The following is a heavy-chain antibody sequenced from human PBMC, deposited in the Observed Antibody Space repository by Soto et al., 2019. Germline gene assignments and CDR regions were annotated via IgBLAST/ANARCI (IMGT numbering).Heavy chain of an antibody. V-gene: IGHV5-10-1*01. Sequence: GESLKISCEASGYSFTTYWISWVRQMPGKGLEWMGAIDPRDSYTKYSPSFQGHVTISVDKSISTAYLQWNSLKASDTAIYYCAREESDLELFNWLDPWGQGTLVTVYS. CDR3: AREESDLELFNWLDP. J-gene: IGHJ5*02. CDR2: IDPRDSYT. CDR1: GYSFTTYW. D-gene: IGHD1-7*01.